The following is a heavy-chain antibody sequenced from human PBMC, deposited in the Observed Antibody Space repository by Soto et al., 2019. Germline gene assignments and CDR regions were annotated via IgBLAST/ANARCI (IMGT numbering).Heavy chain of an antibody. D-gene: IGHD3-16*01. CDR2: INHSGST. CDR1: GGSFSGYY. J-gene: IGHJ5*02. CDR3: ARGRGNRSLFGP. Sequence: SETLSLTCTVYGGSFSGYYWSWIRQPPGKGLEWIGEINHSGSTNYNPSLKSRVTISVDTSKNQFSLKLSSVTAADTAVYYCARGRGNRSLFGPWGQGTLVTVSS. V-gene: IGHV4-34*01.